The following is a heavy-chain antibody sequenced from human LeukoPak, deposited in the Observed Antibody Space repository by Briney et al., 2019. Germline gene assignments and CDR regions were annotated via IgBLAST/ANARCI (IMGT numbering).Heavy chain of an antibody. Sequence: SETLSLTCAVYGGSFSGYYWSWIRQPPGKGLEWIGEINHSGSTNYNPSLKSRVTISVDTPKNQFSLKLSSVTAADTAVYYCARGSVAAAGTSWGQGTLVTVSS. V-gene: IGHV4-34*01. J-gene: IGHJ5*02. D-gene: IGHD6-13*01. CDR3: ARGSVAAAGTS. CDR1: GGSFSGYY. CDR2: INHSGST.